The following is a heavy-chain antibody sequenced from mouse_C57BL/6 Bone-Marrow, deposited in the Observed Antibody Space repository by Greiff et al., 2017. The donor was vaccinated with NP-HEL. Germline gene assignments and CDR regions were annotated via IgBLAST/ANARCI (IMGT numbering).Heavy chain of an antibody. CDR3: ARDHGYDEGYWYFDV. J-gene: IGHJ1*03. Sequence: EVKLMESGPELVKPGASVKISCKASGYSFTDYNMNWVKQSNGKSLEWIGVINPNYGTTSYNQQFKGKATLTVDQSSSTAYMQLNSLTSEDSAVYYCARDHGYDEGYWYFDVWGTGTTVTVSS. V-gene: IGHV1-39*01. D-gene: IGHD2-2*01. CDR2: INPNYGTT. CDR1: GYSFTDYN.